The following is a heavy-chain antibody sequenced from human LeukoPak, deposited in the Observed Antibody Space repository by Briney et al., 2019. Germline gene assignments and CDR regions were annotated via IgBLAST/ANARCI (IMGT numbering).Heavy chain of an antibody. Sequence: PLETQSLTCTVSGGSISGYYWSWIRQPPGKGLEWIGYINYSGSTNYNPSLKSRVNISLDTSKRQFSLQLTSVSAADTAVFYCARYFDWLWAFDMWGLGTMVTVSS. CDR2: INYSGST. D-gene: IGHD3-9*01. V-gene: IGHV4-59*01. CDR1: GGSISGYY. CDR3: ARYFDWLWAFDM. J-gene: IGHJ3*02.